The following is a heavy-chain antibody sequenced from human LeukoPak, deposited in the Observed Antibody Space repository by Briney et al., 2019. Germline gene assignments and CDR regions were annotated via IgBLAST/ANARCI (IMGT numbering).Heavy chain of an antibody. D-gene: IGHD3-22*01. CDR2: IKQDGSEK. CDR3: ARANYYDSSGYYPD. V-gene: IGHV3-7*01. CDR1: GFTFSSYW. Sequence: AGGSLRLSCAASGFTFSSYWMSWVRQAPGKGLEWVANIKQDGSEKYYVDFVKGRFTISRDNAKNSLYLQMNSLRAEDTAVYYCARANYYDSSGYYPDWGQGTLVTVSS. J-gene: IGHJ4*02.